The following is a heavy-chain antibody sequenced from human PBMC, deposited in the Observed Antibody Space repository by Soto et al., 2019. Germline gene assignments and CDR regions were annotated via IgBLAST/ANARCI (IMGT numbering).Heavy chain of an antibody. D-gene: IGHD2-2*01. CDR1: GYSFTNYW. Sequence: PGESLKISCKGSGYSFTNYWIAWVRQMPGRGLEWMGIINGGDSDTRYSPSFQGQVIVSVDKSITTAYLQWSSLKASDTAMYYCARGYCTTTICDPWFDPWGQGTLVTVSS. CDR3: ARGYCTTTICDPWFDP. V-gene: IGHV5-51*01. CDR2: INGGDSDT. J-gene: IGHJ5*02.